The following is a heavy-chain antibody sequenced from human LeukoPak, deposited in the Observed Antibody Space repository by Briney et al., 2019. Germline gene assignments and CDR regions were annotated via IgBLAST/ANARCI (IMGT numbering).Heavy chain of an antibody. J-gene: IGHJ4*02. V-gene: IGHV1-18*01. CDR2: ISAYNGNT. CDR3: ARAGRGYSYGYSDY. D-gene: IGHD5-18*01. Sequence: ASVKVSCKASGYTFTSYGISWVRQAPGQGLEWMGWISAYNGNTNYAQKPQGRVTMTTDTSTSTAYMELRSLRSDDTAVYYCARAGRGYSYGYSDYWGQGTLVTVSS. CDR1: GYTFTSYG.